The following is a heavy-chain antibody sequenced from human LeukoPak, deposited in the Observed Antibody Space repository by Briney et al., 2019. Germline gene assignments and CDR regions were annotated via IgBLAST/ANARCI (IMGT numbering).Heavy chain of an antibody. D-gene: IGHD6-13*01. CDR2: ITSGGSTI. CDR3: ARQGAAAGINYYMDV. V-gene: IGHV3-48*03. J-gene: IGHJ6*03. Sequence: GGSLRLSCAASGFTFSSYEMNWVRQAPGKGLEWVSYITSGGSTIYYADFVKGRFTISRDNARNSLYLQMNSLRAEDTAVYYCARQGAAAGINYYMDVWGKGTTVTISS. CDR1: GFTFSSYE.